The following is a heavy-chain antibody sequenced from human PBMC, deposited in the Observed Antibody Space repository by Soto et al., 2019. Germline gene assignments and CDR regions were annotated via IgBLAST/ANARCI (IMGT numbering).Heavy chain of an antibody. CDR1: GGSILNGGHY. D-gene: IGHD2-15*01. CDR2: IFFSGNT. Sequence: PSETLSLTCTVSGGSILNGGHYWTWIRQHPGKGLEWIGRIFFSGNTHYNPALKSRLTFSLDTAKNQFSLKLTSVTAPATAIYYCARDNLGGMLYFWGQGPRGTASP. J-gene: IGHJ4*02. CDR3: ARDNLGGMLYF. V-gene: IGHV4-31*03.